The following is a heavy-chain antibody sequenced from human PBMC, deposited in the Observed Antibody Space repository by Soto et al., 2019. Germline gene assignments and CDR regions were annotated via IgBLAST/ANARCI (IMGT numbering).Heavy chain of an antibody. Sequence: ASVKVSCKVSGYTFTSYGISWVRQAPGQGLEWMGWISAYNGNTNYAQPLQGRVTMTTDTSTSTAYMELRSLRSDDTAVYYCARDYYDSSGYPTERRDYYGMDVWGQGTTVTVSS. J-gene: IGHJ6*02. D-gene: IGHD3-22*01. CDR2: ISAYNGNT. CDR3: ARDYYDSSGYPTERRDYYGMDV. V-gene: IGHV1-18*04. CDR1: GYTFTSYG.